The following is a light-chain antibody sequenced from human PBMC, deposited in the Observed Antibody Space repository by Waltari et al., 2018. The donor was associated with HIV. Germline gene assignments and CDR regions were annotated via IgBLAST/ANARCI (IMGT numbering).Light chain of an antibody. CDR1: SSDVGAYTY. CDR2: EVN. Sequence: QSALTQPPSASGSRGQSVTSSCTATSSDVGAYTYLSCYQQYPGMAPKLIIYEVNKRPSGVPDRFSGSKSGNTASLTVSGLQAEDEADFYCSSYAGSAVDFGGGTKLTVL. V-gene: IGLV2-8*01. J-gene: IGLJ2*01. CDR3: SSYAGSAVD.